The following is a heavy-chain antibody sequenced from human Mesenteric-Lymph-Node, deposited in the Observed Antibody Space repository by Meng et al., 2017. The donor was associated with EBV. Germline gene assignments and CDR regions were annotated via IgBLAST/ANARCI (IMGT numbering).Heavy chain of an antibody. V-gene: IGHV4-4*02. J-gene: IGHJ5*02. Sequence: QVQLQDSGPGLVKPSGTRSLTCPVSGGSITTYNWWSWVRQPPGKGLEWIGEVFHSGTTNSNASLRSRLTISVDKSKNQFSLKLTSVTAADTAVYYCAKANSSGRSSWFDPWGQGTLVTVSS. CDR3: AKANSSGRSSWFDP. CDR2: VFHSGTT. D-gene: IGHD3-10*01. CDR1: GGSITTYNW.